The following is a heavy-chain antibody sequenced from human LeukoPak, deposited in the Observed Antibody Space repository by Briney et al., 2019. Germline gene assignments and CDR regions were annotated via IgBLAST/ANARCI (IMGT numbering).Heavy chain of an antibody. CDR1: GFTFSSYG. Sequence: GGSLRLSCAASGFTFSSYGMHWVRQAPGKGLEWVAVISYDGSNKYYADSVKGRFTIPRDNSKNTLYLQMNSLRVEDTAVYYCAKDRSGYGSGSYSFHYWGQGTLVTVSS. D-gene: IGHD3-10*01. J-gene: IGHJ4*02. CDR2: ISYDGSNK. CDR3: AKDRSGYGSGSYSFHY. V-gene: IGHV3-30*18.